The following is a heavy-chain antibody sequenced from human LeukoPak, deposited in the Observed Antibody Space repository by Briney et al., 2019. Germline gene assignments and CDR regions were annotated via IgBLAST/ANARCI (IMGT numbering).Heavy chain of an antibody. V-gene: IGHV1-69*13. Sequence: SVKVSCKVSGGTFSSYAISWVRQAPGQGLEWMGGIIPIFGTANYAQKFQGRVTITADESTSTAYMELSSLRSEDTAVYYCARSYYDFWSGYSTYYFDYWGQGTLVTVSS. CDR3: ARSYYDFWSGYSTYYFDY. CDR2: IIPIFGTA. CDR1: GGTFSSYA. J-gene: IGHJ4*02. D-gene: IGHD3-3*01.